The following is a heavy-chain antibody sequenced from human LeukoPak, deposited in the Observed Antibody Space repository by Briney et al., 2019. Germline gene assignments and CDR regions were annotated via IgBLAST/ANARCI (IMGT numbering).Heavy chain of an antibody. J-gene: IGHJ2*01. CDR1: GFTFSNSP. CDR2: ISGSGGST. Sequence: GGSLRLSCAASGFTFSNSPMTWVRQAPGKGLEWVSAISGSGGSTYYADSVKGRFTISRDNSKNTLYLQMNSLRAEDTAVYYCAKDPALGDGWYFDLWGRGTLVTVSS. CDR3: AKDPALGDGWYFDL. D-gene: IGHD3-16*01. V-gene: IGHV3-23*01.